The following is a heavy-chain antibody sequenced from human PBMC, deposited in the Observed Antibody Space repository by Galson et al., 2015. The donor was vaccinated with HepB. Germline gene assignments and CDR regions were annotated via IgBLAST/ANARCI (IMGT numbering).Heavy chain of an antibody. CDR2: IRQDGYEI. V-gene: IGHV3-7*01. D-gene: IGHD2-2*01. CDR1: GFVFSKHW. Sequence: SLRLSCAASGFVFSKHWMTWVRQAPGKGLEWVANIRQDGYEIHYVDSVEGRFTISRDNAKNAVFLQIESLRPEDTAVYYCAREVSGSCFAMDVWGQGTTGTVSS. CDR3: AREVSGSCFAMDV. J-gene: IGHJ6*01.